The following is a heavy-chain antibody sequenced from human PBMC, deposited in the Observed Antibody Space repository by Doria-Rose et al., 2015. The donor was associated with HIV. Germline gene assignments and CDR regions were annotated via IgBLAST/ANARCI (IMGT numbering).Heavy chain of an antibody. V-gene: IGHV4-59*01. D-gene: IGHD1-26*01. CDR1: GGYISHYY. CDR2: IFYTVCS. J-gene: IGHJ4*02. Sequence: QVQLQESGPGLVKLSKTLSLTCSVAGGYISHYYCRRIRQPPRKGLEYIGDIFYTVCSNYRHSLKSRVSISIDTSKNKFSLRLSSVTAADTAVYYCARVLSGNYDYWGQGTLVTVSS. CDR3: ARVLSGNYDY.